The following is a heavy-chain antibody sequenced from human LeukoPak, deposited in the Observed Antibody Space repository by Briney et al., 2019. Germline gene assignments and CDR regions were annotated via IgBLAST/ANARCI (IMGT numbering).Heavy chain of an antibody. J-gene: IGHJ4*02. CDR1: GFAFSYYW. D-gene: IGHD6-19*01. CDR3: ARASGWTPDN. Sequence: GGSLRLSCAASGFAFSYYWMNWVRQAPGKGLEWVANIKQDGSEKNYVDSVKGRFTISRDNAKNSLYLQMSSLRAEDTAVYYCARASGWTPDNWGQGTLVTVSS. V-gene: IGHV3-7*01. CDR2: IKQDGSEK.